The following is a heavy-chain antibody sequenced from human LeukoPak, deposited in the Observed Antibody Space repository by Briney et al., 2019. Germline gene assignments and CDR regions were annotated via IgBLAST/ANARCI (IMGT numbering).Heavy chain of an antibody. CDR3: ARDLGQIDY. CDR1: GFTFSTYG. CDR2: TWHDGSNK. J-gene: IGHJ4*02. Sequence: GGSLRLSCTASGFTFSTYGMHWVRQAPGKGLEWVAVTWHDGSNKYYADSVKGRFTISRDNSKNTLYLQMNSLRAEDTAVYYSARDLGQIDYWGQGTLVTVSS. V-gene: IGHV3-33*01.